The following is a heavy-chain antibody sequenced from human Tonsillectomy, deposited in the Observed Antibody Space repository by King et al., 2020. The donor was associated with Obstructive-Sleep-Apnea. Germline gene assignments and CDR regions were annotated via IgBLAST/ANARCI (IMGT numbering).Heavy chain of an antibody. D-gene: IGHD3-22*01. CDR1: GYTFTNYG. CDR3: ARNYYNSSSYYPHPIYY. V-gene: IGHV1-18*04. CDR2: ISAYNDNT. Sequence: VQLVESGAEVKKPGASVKVSCKASGYTFTNYGISWVRQAPGQGLDWMGWISAYNDNTNYAQNLQDRVTMTTDTSTSTAYMELRSLRSDDTAVYYCARNYYNSSSYYPHPIYYCGQGTLFTVSS. J-gene: IGHJ4*02.